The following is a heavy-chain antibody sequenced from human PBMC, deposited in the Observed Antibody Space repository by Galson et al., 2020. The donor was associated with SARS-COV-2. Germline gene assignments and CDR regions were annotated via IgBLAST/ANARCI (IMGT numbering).Heavy chain of an antibody. CDR1: GYTFTSYG. J-gene: IGHJ6*02. CDR3: ARVPGPYYYGSGSYGDYYYYGMDV. CDR2: NSAYNGNT. D-gene: IGHD3-10*01. V-gene: IGHV1-18*01. Sequence: ASVKVSCKASGYTFTSYGISWVRQAPGQGLEWMGWNSAYNGNTHHAQKLQGRVTMTTDTSTSTAYMELRSLRSDDTAVYYCARVPGPYYYGSGSYGDYYYYGMDVWGQGTTVTVSS.